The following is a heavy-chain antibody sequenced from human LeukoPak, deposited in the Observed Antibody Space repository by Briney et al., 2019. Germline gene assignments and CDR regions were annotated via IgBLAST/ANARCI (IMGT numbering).Heavy chain of an antibody. CDR3: ARDRLSVTTNGWFDP. Sequence: ASVKVSCKASGYNFFTYGITWVRQAPGQGLEWMGIINPSGGSTSYAQKFQGRVTMTRDTSTRTVYMELSSLRSEDTAVYYCARDRLSVTTNGWFDPWGQGTLVTVSS. J-gene: IGHJ5*02. CDR2: INPSGGST. V-gene: IGHV1-46*01. D-gene: IGHD4-11*01. CDR1: GYNFFTYG.